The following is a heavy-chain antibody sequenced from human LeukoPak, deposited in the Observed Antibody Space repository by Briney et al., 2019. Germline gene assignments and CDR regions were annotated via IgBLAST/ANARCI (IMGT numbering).Heavy chain of an antibody. CDR3: ARSPTKRVPEDY. Sequence: PSGTLSLTCAVSSGSIFSSNWWSWVRQPPGKGLEWIGQIFHSGSTSYSPSLKSRVTISVDKSKNQFSLRLTSVTAADTAVYYCARSPTKRVPEDYWGQGTLVTVSS. J-gene: IGHJ4*02. CDR2: IFHSGST. CDR1: SGSIFSSNW. V-gene: IGHV4-4*02. D-gene: IGHD2-2*01.